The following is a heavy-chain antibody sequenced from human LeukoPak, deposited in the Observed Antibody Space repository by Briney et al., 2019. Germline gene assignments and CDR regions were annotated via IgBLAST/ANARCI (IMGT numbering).Heavy chain of an antibody. CDR1: GYTFTSYG. Sequence: EASVKVSCKASGYTFTSYGISWVRQAPGQGLEWMGWSSFYNGNTNYAQKFQGRVTMTTDTSTSTAYMELRSLTSDDTAVYYCARAYGGYSYGSDHWGQGTLVIVSS. D-gene: IGHD5-18*01. J-gene: IGHJ4*02. CDR2: SSFYNGNT. CDR3: ARAYGGYSYGSDH. V-gene: IGHV1-18*01.